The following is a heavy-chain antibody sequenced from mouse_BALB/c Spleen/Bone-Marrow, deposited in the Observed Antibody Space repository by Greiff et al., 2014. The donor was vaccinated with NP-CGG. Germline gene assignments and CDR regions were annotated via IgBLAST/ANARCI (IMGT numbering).Heavy chain of an antibody. D-gene: IGHD1-1*01. CDR2: INPGSAGT. J-gene: IGHJ3*01. V-gene: IGHV1-54*03. Sequence: VQLQQSGAELVRPGTSVKVSCKASGYAFTNYLIGWVKQRPGQGLEWIGMINPGSAGTNYNEKFKGKATLTADKSSSTAYMQLSSLTSDDSAVYFCARELPRGFAYWGQGTLVTVSA. CDR1: GYAFTNYL. CDR3: ARELPRGFAY.